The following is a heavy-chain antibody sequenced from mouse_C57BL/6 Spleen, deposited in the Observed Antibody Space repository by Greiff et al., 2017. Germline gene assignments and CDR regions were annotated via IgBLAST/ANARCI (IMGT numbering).Heavy chain of an antibody. CDR2: INPNNGGT. Sequence: VQLQQSGPELVKPGASVKMSCKASGYTFTDYNMHWVKQSHGKSLEWIGYINPNNGGTSYNQKFKGKATLTVNKSSSTAYMELRSLTSEDSAVYYCARDWGYDYDGWYFDVWGTGTTVTVSS. J-gene: IGHJ1*03. CDR1: GYTFTDYN. V-gene: IGHV1-22*01. CDR3: ARDWGYDYDGWYFDV. D-gene: IGHD2-4*01.